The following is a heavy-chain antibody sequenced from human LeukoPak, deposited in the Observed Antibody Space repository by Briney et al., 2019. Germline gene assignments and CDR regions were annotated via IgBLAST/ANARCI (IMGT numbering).Heavy chain of an antibody. J-gene: IGHJ3*02. CDR3: ARDANFGYDAFDI. V-gene: IGHV3-33*08. CDR1: GFTFSSYA. CDR2: IWDDGSNK. D-gene: IGHD3-10*01. Sequence: GGSLRLSCAASGFTFSSYAMSWVRQAPGKGLEWVAVIWDDGSNKYYADSVRGRFTISRDNSKNTLYLQVNSLRVEDTAIYYCARDANFGYDAFDIWGQGTMVIVSS.